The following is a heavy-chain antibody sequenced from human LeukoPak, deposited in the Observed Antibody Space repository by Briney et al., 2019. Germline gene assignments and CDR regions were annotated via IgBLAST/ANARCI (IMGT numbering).Heavy chain of an antibody. CDR3: ARRLRLLLWFERSPWYFDL. Sequence: SETLSLTCTVSGGSISSSSYYWGWIRQPPGKGLEWIGSIYYSGSTYYNPSLKSRVTISVDTSKNQFSLKLSSVTAADTAVYYCARRLRLLLWFERSPWYFDLWGRGTLVTVSS. D-gene: IGHD3-10*01. V-gene: IGHV4-39*01. CDR2: IYYSGST. CDR1: GGSISSSSYY. J-gene: IGHJ2*01.